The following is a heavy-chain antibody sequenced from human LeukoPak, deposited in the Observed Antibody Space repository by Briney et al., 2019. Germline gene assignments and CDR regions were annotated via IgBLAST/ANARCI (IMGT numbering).Heavy chain of an antibody. V-gene: IGHV4-39*01. CDR2: IYYSGST. CDR3: DSQYYDFWSGSFDY. Sequence: SETLSLTCTVSGGSISSSSYYWGWIRQPPGKGLEWIGSIYYSGSTYYNPSLKSRVTISVDTSKNQFSLKLSSVTAADTAVYYCDSQYYDFWSGSFDYWGQGTLVTVSS. CDR1: GGSISSSSYY. D-gene: IGHD3-3*01. J-gene: IGHJ4*02.